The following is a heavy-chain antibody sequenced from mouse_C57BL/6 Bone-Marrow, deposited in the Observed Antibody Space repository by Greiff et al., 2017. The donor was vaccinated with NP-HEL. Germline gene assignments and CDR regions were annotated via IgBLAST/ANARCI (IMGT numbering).Heavy chain of an antibody. CDR3: ARRTAGKWYFEV. Sequence: QVQLQQSGPELVKPGASVKISCKASGYAFSSYWMNWVKQRPGKGLEWIGRIYPGDGDTNYNGKFKGKATLTADTSHSTAYMQLSSLTSEDSAVYCCARRTAGKWYFEVWGTGTTVTVAS. J-gene: IGHJ1*03. D-gene: IGHD1-2*01. CDR2: IYPGDGDT. CDR1: GYAFSSYW. V-gene: IGHV1-82*01.